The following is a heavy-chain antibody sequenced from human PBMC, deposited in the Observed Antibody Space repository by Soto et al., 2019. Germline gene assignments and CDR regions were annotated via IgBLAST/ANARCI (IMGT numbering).Heavy chain of an antibody. Sequence: ASVKVACKASGYIFTGYAMHWVRQAPGQRPEWMGWINAGNGNTKYSQTFQDRATFTRETSASTIDMDLSRLTSEDTAVYYGSRGSTAPADYWGQGTVVTVSS. CDR2: INAGNGNT. V-gene: IGHV1-3*01. J-gene: IGHJ4*02. CDR3: SRGSTAPADY. CDR1: GYIFTGYA.